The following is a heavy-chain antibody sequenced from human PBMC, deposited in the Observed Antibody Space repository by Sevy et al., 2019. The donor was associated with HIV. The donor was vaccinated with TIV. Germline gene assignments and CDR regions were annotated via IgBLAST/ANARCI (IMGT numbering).Heavy chain of an antibody. J-gene: IGHJ6*02. CDR3: ARGGGFSDEGMDV. CDR2: IYYSGST. Sequence: SETLSLTCTVSAGSISPYYWNWIRQPPGKGLEWIGYIYYSGSTNYNPSLRSRVTISVDTSKTQFSLKLSSVTAADPAVYFCARGGGFSDEGMDVWGQGTTVTVSS. CDR1: AGSISPYY. D-gene: IGHD1-26*01. V-gene: IGHV4-59*01.